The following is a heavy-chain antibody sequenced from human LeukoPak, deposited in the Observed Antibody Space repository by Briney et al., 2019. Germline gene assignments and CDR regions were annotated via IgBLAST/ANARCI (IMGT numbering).Heavy chain of an antibody. Sequence: PGGSLRLSCAASGFPVSNNYMTWVRQAPGKGLEWVSLIYSGGDTYYADSVKGRFAISRDNSKNTLYLQMNSLRAEDTAMYFCARDYPDCSGGSCHYYFDYWGQGTPVTVSS. J-gene: IGHJ4*02. CDR1: GFPVSNNY. CDR2: IYSGGDT. D-gene: IGHD2-15*01. V-gene: IGHV3-66*01. CDR3: ARDYPDCSGGSCHYYFDY.